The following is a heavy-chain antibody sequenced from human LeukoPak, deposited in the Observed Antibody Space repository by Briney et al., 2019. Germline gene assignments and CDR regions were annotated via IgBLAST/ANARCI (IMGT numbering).Heavy chain of an antibody. Sequence: GGSLRLSCTASGFTFGDYAMSWFRQAPGKGLEWVGFIRSKAYGGTTEYAASVKGRFTISRDNAKNSLYLQMNSLRAEDTAVYYCVRGSLASGVVVYYYYYLDVWGKGTTVTVSS. V-gene: IGHV3-49*03. J-gene: IGHJ6*03. CDR1: GFTFGDYA. D-gene: IGHD3-3*01. CDR2: IRSKAYGGTT. CDR3: VRGSLASGVVVYYYYYLDV.